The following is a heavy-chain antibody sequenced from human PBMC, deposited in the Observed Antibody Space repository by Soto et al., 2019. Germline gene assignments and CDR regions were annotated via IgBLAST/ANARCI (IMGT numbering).Heavy chain of an antibody. CDR1: GAYVSDFS. CDR3: ARESGDNCTYEAH. Sequence: QVQQLESGPGLVKPWDTLSLTCTVSGAYVSDFSWSWIRQPAGKGLEWIGRITVNGITQDTPSFRSLVTMATDTSRNQFSLNLQSATAADTALYYCARESGDNCTYEAHWGQGTLVTVSS. J-gene: IGHJ1*01. CDR2: ITVNGIT. D-gene: IGHD1-1*01. V-gene: IGHV4-4*07.